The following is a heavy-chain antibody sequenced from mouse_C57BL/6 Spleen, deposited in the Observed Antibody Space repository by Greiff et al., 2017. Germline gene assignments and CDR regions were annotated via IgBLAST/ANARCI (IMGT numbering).Heavy chain of an antibody. CDR3: TDYDYHAAGFDY. CDR1: GFTFSNYW. CDR2: IRLKSDNYAT. D-gene: IGHD2-4*01. V-gene: IGHV6-3*01. J-gene: IGHJ2*01. Sequence: DVKLVESGGGLVQPGGSMKLSCVASGFTFSNYWMNWVRQSPEKGLEWVAQIRLKSDNYATHYAESVKGRFTISRDDSKSSVYLQMNNLRAEDTGIYYCTDYDYHAAGFDYWGQGTTLTVSS.